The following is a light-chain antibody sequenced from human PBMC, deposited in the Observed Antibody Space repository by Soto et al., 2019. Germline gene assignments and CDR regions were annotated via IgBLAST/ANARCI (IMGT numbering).Light chain of an antibody. CDR3: QSYDSSLTTFV. J-gene: IGLJ1*01. V-gene: IGLV1-40*01. Sequence: SLLTQLPFGAGPPRKKVAISYTGSSSNIGAEYDVHWYQQLPGTAPKRLIYGDNNRPSGVPDRFSGSKSGTSASLAITGLQPEDEADYYCQSYDSSLTTFVFGTGTKVTVL. CDR2: GDN. CDR1: SSNIGAEYD.